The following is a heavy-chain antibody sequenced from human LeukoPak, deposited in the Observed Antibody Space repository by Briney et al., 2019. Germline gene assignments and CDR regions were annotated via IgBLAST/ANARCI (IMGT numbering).Heavy chain of an antibody. J-gene: IGHJ4*02. CDR2: INWNGGRT. D-gene: IGHD3-10*01. CDR1: GFTFDDYG. V-gene: IGHV3-20*04. Sequence: PGGSLSLSCAASGFTFDDYGKSWVRQAPGKGLEWVSGINWNGGRTGYADSVKGRFTISRDNAKNSLYVQMNSLRAEDTAWYYCAREYYGAGSYYNVGYWGQGTLVTVSS. CDR3: AREYYGAGSYYNVGY.